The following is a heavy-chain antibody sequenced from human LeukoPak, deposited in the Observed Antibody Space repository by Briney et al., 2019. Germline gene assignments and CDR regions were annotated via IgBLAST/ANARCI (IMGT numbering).Heavy chain of an antibody. CDR1: RFTFXXYA. J-gene: IGHJ4*02. CDR2: ICGSKGIT. V-gene: IGHV3-23*01. D-gene: IGHD5-12*01. Sequence: LXXXXXXXRFTFXXYAMSWVRQAPGKXVEGVSVICGSKGITFYVGSVKGGLTISRDNSKDTLYLQMNSLRAEDTAVYYCARNENSGWGYFDYWGQGTLVTVSS. CDR3: ARNENSGWGYFDY.